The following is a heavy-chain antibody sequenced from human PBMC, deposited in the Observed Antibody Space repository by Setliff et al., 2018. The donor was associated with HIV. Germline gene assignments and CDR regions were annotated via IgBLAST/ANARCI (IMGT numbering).Heavy chain of an antibody. Sequence: SETLSLTCTVSGGSINSGGYYWVWIRQPALKGLEWIGRIYTSGLTNYNPSLKSRVTISVDTSKNQFSLTVTSVTAADTAVYYCAREKNGYFDSWGQGTLVTVSS. CDR3: AREKNGYFDS. J-gene: IGHJ4*02. D-gene: IGHD2-8*01. V-gene: IGHV4-61*02. CDR1: GGSINSGGYY. CDR2: IYTSGLT.